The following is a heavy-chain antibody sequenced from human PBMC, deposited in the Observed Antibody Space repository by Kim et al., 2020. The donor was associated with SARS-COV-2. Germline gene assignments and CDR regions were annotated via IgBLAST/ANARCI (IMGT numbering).Heavy chain of an antibody. CDR3: AKVDCAGDCYPYYFDF. J-gene: IGHJ4*02. Sequence: GGSLRLSCTASGFTFSSYAMSWVRQAPGKGLEWVSVIYSGGSSTYYADSVKGRFTISRDNSKNTLCLQMNSLRAEDTAVYYCAKVDCAGDCYPYYFDFWGQGTLVTVSS. CDR1: GFTFSSYA. CDR2: IYSGGSST. V-gene: IGHV3-23*03. D-gene: IGHD2-21*02.